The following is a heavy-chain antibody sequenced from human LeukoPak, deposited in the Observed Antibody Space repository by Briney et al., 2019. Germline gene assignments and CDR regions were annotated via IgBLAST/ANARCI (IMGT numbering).Heavy chain of an antibody. V-gene: IGHV4-59*01. Sequence: SETLSLTCTVSGGSISSYYWSWIRQPPGKGLEWIGYIYYSGSTNYNPSLKSRVTISVDTSKNQFSLKLSSVTAGDTAVYYCARGGYYYDSSGYFDYWGQGTLVTVSS. CDR3: ARGGYYYDSSGYFDY. J-gene: IGHJ4*02. CDR1: GGSISSYY. D-gene: IGHD3-22*01. CDR2: IYYSGST.